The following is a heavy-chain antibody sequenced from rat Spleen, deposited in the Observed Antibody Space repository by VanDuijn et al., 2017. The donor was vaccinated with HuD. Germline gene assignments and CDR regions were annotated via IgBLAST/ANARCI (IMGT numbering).Heavy chain of an antibody. D-gene: IGHD2-5*01. CDR2: ISYDGSST. CDR3: ATGAILQWFTY. CDR1: GFTFSNFD. J-gene: IGHJ3*01. V-gene: IGHV5-20*01. Sequence: EVQLVESGGGLVQPGRSMKLSCAASGFTFSNFDMAWVRQAPTKGLEWVASISYDGSSTYYRDSVKGRFTISRDIAKNTLYLQMDSLRSEDTATYYCATGAILQWFTYWGQGTLVTVSS.